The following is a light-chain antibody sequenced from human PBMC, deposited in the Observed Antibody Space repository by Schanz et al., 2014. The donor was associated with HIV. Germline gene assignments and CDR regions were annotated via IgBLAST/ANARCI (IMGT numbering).Light chain of an antibody. J-gene: IGKJ1*01. CDR2: GAS. CDR3: QQYGSSPWT. Sequence: EIVLTQSPGTLSLSPGERGTLSCRASQSVKSNFIGWYQQKPGQAPRLLIFGASNRATGIPDRFSGGVSGTDFTLTISRVEPEEYAVYYCQQYGSSPWTFGQGTRVDVK. CDR1: QSVKSNF. V-gene: IGKV3-20*01.